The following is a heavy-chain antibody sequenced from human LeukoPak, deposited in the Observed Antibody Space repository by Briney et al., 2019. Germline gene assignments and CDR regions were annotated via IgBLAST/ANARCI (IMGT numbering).Heavy chain of an antibody. Sequence: GGSLRLSCAASGFTFSSYAMSWVRQAPGKGLEWVSAISDSGGKTYYADSMKGRFTISRDNSKSTLYLQMNSLRAEDTALYYCARESPIAVAGNWGQGALVTVSS. D-gene: IGHD6-19*01. CDR3: ARESPIAVAGN. CDR2: ISDSGGKT. J-gene: IGHJ4*02. CDR1: GFTFSSYA. V-gene: IGHV3-23*01.